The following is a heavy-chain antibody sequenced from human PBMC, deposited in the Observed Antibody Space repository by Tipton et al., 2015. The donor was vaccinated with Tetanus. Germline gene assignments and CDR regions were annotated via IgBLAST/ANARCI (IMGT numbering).Heavy chain of an antibody. CDR1: GFTFSSYW. CDR2: IKQDGSEK. J-gene: IGHJ6*02. D-gene: IGHD3-3*01. Sequence: SLRLSCAASGFTFSSYWMSWVRQAPGKGLEWVANIKQDGSEKYYVDSVKGRFTISRDNAKNSLYLQMNSLRAEDTAVYYCARVGGGFWSGYYIYYYYGMDVWGQGTTVTVSS. V-gene: IGHV3-7*03. CDR3: ARVGGGFWSGYYIYYYYGMDV.